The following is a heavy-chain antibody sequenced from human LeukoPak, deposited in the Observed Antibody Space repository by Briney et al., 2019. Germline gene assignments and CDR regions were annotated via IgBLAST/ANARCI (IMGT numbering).Heavy chain of an antibody. Sequence: GGSLRLSCAAPGLTLRNFAMSWVRQAPGKGLEWVSAIGGGITNTFYAASVEGRFTLSSDNYKNTLFLQMNSLRAEDTAVYFCATRGVGTTYYWGQGTLVTVSS. CDR3: ATRGVGTTYY. CDR2: IGGGITNT. CDR1: GLTLRNFA. V-gene: IGHV3-23*01. D-gene: IGHD1/OR15-1a*01. J-gene: IGHJ4*02.